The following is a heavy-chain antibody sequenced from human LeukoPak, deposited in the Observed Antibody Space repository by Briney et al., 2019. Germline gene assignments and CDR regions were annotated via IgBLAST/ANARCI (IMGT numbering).Heavy chain of an antibody. Sequence: SETLSLTCTVSGGSISSGGYYWSWIRQHPGKGLEWIGYIYYSGSTYYNPSLKSRVTISVDTSKNQFSLKLSSVTAADTAVYYCARAGVVYNNWFDPWGQGTLVTVSS. CDR1: GGSISSGGYY. CDR3: ARAGVVYNNWFDP. CDR2: IYYSGST. D-gene: IGHD3-3*01. V-gene: IGHV4-31*03. J-gene: IGHJ5*02.